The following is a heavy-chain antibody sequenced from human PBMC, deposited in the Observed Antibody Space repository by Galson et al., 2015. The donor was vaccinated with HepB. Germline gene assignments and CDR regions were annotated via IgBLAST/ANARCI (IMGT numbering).Heavy chain of an antibody. J-gene: IGHJ4*02. CDR1: DYTFTNYG. Sequence: SVKVSCKASDYTFTNYGISWVRQAPGQGLQWMGWISAYNGNTNYAQKFQGRVTMTTDTSTSTAYMELRSLRSDDTAVYYCARVPLSSLYSSSFFDYWGQGTLVTVSS. CDR3: ARVPLSSLYSSSFFDY. CDR2: ISAYNGNT. V-gene: IGHV1-18*01. D-gene: IGHD6-13*01.